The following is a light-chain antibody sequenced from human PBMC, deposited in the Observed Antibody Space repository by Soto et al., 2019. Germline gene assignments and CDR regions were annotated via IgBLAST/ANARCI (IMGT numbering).Light chain of an antibody. CDR3: QQYNSWPLT. Sequence: EIGMTQSPATLSVSPGERATLSCRARQSVYSNLAWYQQKPGQAPGLLIYETSTRATGIPPRLSGSGSGTEFTLTISSLQSEDFAVYYCQQYNSWPLTGGGSTKVEIK. CDR2: ETS. CDR1: QSVYSN. J-gene: IGKJ4*02. V-gene: IGKV3-15*01.